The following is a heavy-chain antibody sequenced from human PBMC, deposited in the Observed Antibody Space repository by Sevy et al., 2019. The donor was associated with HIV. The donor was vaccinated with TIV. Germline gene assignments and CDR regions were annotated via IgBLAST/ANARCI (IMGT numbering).Heavy chain of an antibody. CDR2: ISYDGSSK. D-gene: IGHD2-2*01. Sequence: GGSLRLSCAASGFTFSSFALHWVRQAPGKGLEWVAVISYDGSSKYYPDSVKGRFTISRDNAKNTLYLQMNRLRPEDTAVYFCAILGVDCVSTNCYGMRTLSFDFWGQGTLVTVSS. J-gene: IGHJ4*02. V-gene: IGHV3-30-3*01. CDR3: AILGVDCVSTNCYGMRTLSFDF. CDR1: GFTFSSFA.